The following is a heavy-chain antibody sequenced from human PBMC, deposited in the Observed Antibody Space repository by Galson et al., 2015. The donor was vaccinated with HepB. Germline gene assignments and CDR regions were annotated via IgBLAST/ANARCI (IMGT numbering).Heavy chain of an antibody. Sequence: SCKASGGTFSSYAISWVRQAPGQGLEWMGGIIPIFGTANYAQKFQGRVTITADESTSTAYMELSSLRSEGTAVYYCARDLARGSSGWYSGNWFDPWGQGTLVTVSS. CDR3: ARDLARGSSGWYSGNWFDP. J-gene: IGHJ5*02. D-gene: IGHD6-19*01. V-gene: IGHV1-69*01. CDR1: GGTFSSYA. CDR2: IIPIFGTA.